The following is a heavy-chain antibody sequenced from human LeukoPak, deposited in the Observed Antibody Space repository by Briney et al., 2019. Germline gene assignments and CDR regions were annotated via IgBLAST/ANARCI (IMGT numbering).Heavy chain of an antibody. J-gene: IGHJ3*02. CDR2: INPNSGGT. D-gene: IGHD3-22*01. CDR1: GGTFSSYA. Sequence: ASVKVSCKASGGTFSSYAIRWVRQAPGQGLEWMGRINPNSGGTNYAQKFQGRVTMTRDTSISTAYMELSRLRSDDTAVYYCLCDSSGYYSPYAFDIWGQGTMVTVSS. CDR3: LCDSSGYYSPYAFDI. V-gene: IGHV1-2*02.